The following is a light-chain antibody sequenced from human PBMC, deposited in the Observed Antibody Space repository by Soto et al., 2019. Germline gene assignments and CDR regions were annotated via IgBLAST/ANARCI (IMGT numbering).Light chain of an antibody. CDR2: KIS. V-gene: IGKV2-24*01. Sequence: DVVLTQTPLSAPVTLGQPASISCRSSQSLEHSDGNVYLKWLQQRPGQPLRLLIYKISKRFSGVSDRFSGSGAGTDFTLEISRVEPEDVGVYYCMQATHFPRTFGQGTKLEIK. CDR3: MQATHFPRT. CDR1: QSLEHSDGNVY. J-gene: IGKJ2*01.